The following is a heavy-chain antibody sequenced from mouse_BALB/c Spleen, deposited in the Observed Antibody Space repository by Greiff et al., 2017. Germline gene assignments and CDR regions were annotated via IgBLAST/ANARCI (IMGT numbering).Heavy chain of an antibody. CDR3: ARGNYWYFDV. Sequence: EVKLQESGPGLVKPSQSLSLTCTVTGYSITSDYAWNWIRQFPGNKLEWMGYISYSGSTSYNPSLKSRISITRDTSKNQFFLQLNSVTTEDTATYYCARGNYWYFDVWGAGNTVTVSS. V-gene: IGHV3-2*02. J-gene: IGHJ1*01. CDR2: ISYSGST. D-gene: IGHD2-1*01. CDR1: GYSITSDYA.